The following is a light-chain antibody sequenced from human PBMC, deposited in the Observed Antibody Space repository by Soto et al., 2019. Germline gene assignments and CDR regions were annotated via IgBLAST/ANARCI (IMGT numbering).Light chain of an antibody. V-gene: IGKV3-20*01. J-gene: IGKJ2*01. CDR2: GAS. CDR1: QSFSSSY. CDR3: QQYGSSPYT. Sequence: EIVLTQSPCTLSLSPGERATLSCRASQSFSSSYLAWYQQKPGQAPRLLIYGASSRATGIPDRFSGSGSGTDFTLTISRLEPEDFAVYYCQQYGSSPYTFGQGTKLDIK.